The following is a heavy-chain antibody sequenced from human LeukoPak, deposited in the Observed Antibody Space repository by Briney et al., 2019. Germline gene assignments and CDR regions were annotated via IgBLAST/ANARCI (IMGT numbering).Heavy chain of an antibody. CDR2: ISAYNGNT. CDR3: ARNPYCSSTSCYDWFDP. D-gene: IGHD2-2*01. CDR1: GYTFTRYG. J-gene: IGHJ5*02. V-gene: IGHV1-18*01. Sequence: GASVKVSCKDSGYTFTRYGISWVRQAPGQGLEWMGWISAYNGNTNYAQKLQGRVTMTTDTSTSTAYMELRSLRSDDTAVYYCARNPYCSSTSCYDWFDPWGQGTLVTVSS.